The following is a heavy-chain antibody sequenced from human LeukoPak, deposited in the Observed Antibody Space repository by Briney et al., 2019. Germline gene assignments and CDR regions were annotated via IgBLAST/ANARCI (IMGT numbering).Heavy chain of an antibody. CDR2: IYTSGST. CDR1: GGSISSRSYY. CDR3: ASDRIEVDAFDI. V-gene: IGHV4-61*02. D-gene: IGHD2-15*01. Sequence: SETLSLTCTVSGGSISSRSYYWGWIRQPPGKGLEWIGRIYTSGSTNYNPSLKSRVTISVDTSKNQFSLKLSSVTAADTAVYYCASDRIEVDAFDIWGQGTMVTVSS. J-gene: IGHJ3*02.